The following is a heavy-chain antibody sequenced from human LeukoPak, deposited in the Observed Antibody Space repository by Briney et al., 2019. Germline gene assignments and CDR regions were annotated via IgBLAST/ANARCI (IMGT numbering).Heavy chain of an antibody. D-gene: IGHD4-17*01. J-gene: IGHJ6*02. CDR3: ARDRYGDDYYYYYGMDV. Sequence: PGGSLRLSCAASGFTVSSNYMSWVRQAPGKGLEWVSVIYSGGSTYYADSVKGRFTISRDNSKNTLYLQMNSLRAEDTAVYYCARDRYGDDYYYYYGMDVWGQGTTVTVSS. CDR1: GFTVSSNY. V-gene: IGHV3-53*01. CDR2: IYSGGST.